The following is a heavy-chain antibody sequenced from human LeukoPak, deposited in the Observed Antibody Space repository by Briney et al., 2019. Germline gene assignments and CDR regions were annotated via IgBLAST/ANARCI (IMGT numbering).Heavy chain of an antibody. CDR3: ARALAYCGGDCYSGLDY. J-gene: IGHJ4*02. CDR1: GFTFSSYA. CDR2: ISSNGGST. V-gene: IGHV3-64*01. Sequence: GGSLRLSCAASGFTFSSYAMHWVRQAPGKGLEYVSAISSNGGSTYYANSVKGRFTISRDNSKNTLYLQVGSLRAEDMAVYYCARALAYCGGDCYSGLDYWGQGTLVTVSS. D-gene: IGHD2-21*02.